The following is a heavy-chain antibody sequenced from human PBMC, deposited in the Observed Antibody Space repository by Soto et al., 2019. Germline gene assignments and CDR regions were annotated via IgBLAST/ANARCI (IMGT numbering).Heavy chain of an antibody. CDR3: AKDVRGSSSYYYYYGMDV. Sequence: GGSLRLSCAASGFTFDDYTMHWVRQAPGKGLEWVSLISWDGGSTYYADSVKGRFTISRDNSKNSLYLQMNSLRTEDTAWYYCAKDVRGSSSYYYYYGMDVWGQGTTVTVSS. CDR2: ISWDGGST. J-gene: IGHJ6*02. D-gene: IGHD6-6*01. CDR1: GFTFDDYT. V-gene: IGHV3-43*01.